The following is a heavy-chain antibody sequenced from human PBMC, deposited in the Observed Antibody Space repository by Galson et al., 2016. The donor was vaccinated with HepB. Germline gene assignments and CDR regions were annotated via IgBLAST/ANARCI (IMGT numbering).Heavy chain of an antibody. CDR2: IYPDDSDS. CDR1: GYTFTSYW. V-gene: IGHV5-51*01. Sequence: QSGAEVKKPGESLKISCKASGYTFTSYWIGWVRQMPGKGLEWMGIIYPDDSDSRYSPSFQGQVTISVDNSISTAYLQWSSLKASDTAMYYCARTMMTEYGMDVWGQGTTVTVSS. CDR3: ARTMMTEYGMDV. J-gene: IGHJ6*02. D-gene: IGHD3-16*01.